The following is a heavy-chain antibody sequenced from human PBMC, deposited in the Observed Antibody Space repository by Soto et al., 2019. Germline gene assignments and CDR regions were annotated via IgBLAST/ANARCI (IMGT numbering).Heavy chain of an antibody. CDR1: GYSFSNYW. Sequence: GESLKISCKGSGYSFSNYWIAWVRQMPGKGLEWMGIIYPADSDTRYSPSFQGQVTISADKYISTAYLQWSSLKASDTAMYYCARQFHATSGGGYYYYGLDVWGLGTTVTVSS. CDR3: ARQFHATSGGGYYYYGLDV. D-gene: IGHD2-15*01. V-gene: IGHV5-51*01. J-gene: IGHJ6*02. CDR2: IYPADSDT.